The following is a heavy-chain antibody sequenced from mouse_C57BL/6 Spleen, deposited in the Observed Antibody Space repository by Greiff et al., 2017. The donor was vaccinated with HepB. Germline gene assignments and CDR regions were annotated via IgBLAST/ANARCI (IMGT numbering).Heavy chain of an antibody. V-gene: IGHV1-81*01. CDR2: IYPRSGNT. J-gene: IGHJ1*03. Sequence: LVESGAGLARPGASVKLSCKASGYTFTSYGISWVKQRTGQGLEWIGEIYPRSGNTYYNEKFKGKATLTADKSSSTAYMELRSLTSEDSAVYFCARRRDYGSSPYWYFDVWGTGTTVTVSS. CDR3: ARRRDYGSSPYWYFDV. CDR1: GYTFTSYG. D-gene: IGHD1-1*01.